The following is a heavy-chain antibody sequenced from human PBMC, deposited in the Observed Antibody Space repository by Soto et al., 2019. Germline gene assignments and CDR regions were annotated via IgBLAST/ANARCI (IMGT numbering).Heavy chain of an antibody. CDR1: GFTFSSYD. CDR2: IGTAGDT. Sequence: EVQLVESGGGLVQPGGSLRLSCAASGFTFSSYDMHWVRQATGKGLEWVSAIGTAGDTYYPGSVKGRFTISRENAKNSLYRQMSSLRAGDTAVYYCARAPQQLWWYFDLWGRGTLVTVSS. J-gene: IGHJ2*01. D-gene: IGHD6-13*01. CDR3: ARAPQQLWWYFDL. V-gene: IGHV3-13*04.